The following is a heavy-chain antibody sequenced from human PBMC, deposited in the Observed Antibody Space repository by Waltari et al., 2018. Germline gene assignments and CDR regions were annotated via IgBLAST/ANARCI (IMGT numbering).Heavy chain of an antibody. V-gene: IGHV4-31*03. CDR1: GGSLSSGSYY. J-gene: IGHJ4*02. CDR3: ARQLNPRAPYFDL. Sequence: QVQLQESGPGLVKPSQTLSLTCIVSGGSLSSGSYYWSWIRQHPGKALEWIGYIHHRGGTLYNPSLESRATIRVDTSKNQLSPRLNSVSAADTAVYYCARQLNPRAPYFDLWGQGALVTVAS. CDR2: IHHRGGT.